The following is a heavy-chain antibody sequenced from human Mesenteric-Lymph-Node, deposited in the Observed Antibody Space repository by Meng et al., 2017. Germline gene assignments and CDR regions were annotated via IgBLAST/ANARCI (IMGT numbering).Heavy chain of an antibody. CDR2: INHSGST. Sequence: SETLSLTCAVYGGSFSGYYWSWIRQPPGKGLEWIGEINHSGSTNYNPSLKSRVTISVDTSKNQFSLKLSSVTAADTAVYYCARDAQLGIPPDFDYWGQGAVVTVSS. CDR3: ARDAQLGIPPDFDY. CDR1: GGSFSGYY. J-gene: IGHJ4*02. D-gene: IGHD7-27*01. V-gene: IGHV4-34*01.